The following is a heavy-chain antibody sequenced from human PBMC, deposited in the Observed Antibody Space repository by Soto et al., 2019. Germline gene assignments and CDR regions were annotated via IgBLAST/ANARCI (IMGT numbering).Heavy chain of an antibody. Sequence: VGSLRLSCASSVFTLSSNGMHCVRHSPGKWLEWVAFIWYDGSDKYYAYSVKGRFTISRDNSKNTLYLQMNSLTADNTAVYYCARDRYPRSNSDAFDIWGQATLVTVSS. V-gene: IGHV3-33*01. J-gene: IGHJ3*02. CDR3: ARDRYPRSNSDAFDI. CDR2: IWYDGSDK. CDR1: VFTLSSNG. D-gene: IGHD2-2*02.